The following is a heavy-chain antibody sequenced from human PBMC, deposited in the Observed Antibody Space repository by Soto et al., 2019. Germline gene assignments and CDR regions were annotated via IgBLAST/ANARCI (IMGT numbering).Heavy chain of an antibody. Sequence: SETLSLTCTVSGGSISSYYWSWVRQPPGKGLEWIGYIYYSGSTNYNPSLKSRVTISVDTSKNQFSLKLSSVTAADTAVYYCARDKSGSYPNYYYYYGMDVWGQGTTVTVSS. CDR3: ARDKSGSYPNYYYYYGMDV. D-gene: IGHD1-26*01. V-gene: IGHV4-59*01. CDR2: IYYSGST. CDR1: GGSISSYY. J-gene: IGHJ6*02.